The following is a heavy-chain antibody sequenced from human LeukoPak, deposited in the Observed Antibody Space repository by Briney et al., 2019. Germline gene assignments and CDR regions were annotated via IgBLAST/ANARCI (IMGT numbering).Heavy chain of an antibody. V-gene: IGHV5-51*01. D-gene: IGHD2-21*01. CDR1: GYSFTSYW. CDR2: IYPSDSDT. Sequence: GESLKISCKGSGYSFTSYWIGWVRQMPGKGLEWMGIIYPSDSDTRYSPSFQGQVTISADKSISTAYLQWSSLKASDTAMYYCARPTYSSHDAFDIWGQGTMVTVSS. J-gene: IGHJ3*02. CDR3: ARPTYSSHDAFDI.